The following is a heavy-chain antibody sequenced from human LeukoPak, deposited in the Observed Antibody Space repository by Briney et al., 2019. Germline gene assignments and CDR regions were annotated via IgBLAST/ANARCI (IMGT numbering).Heavy chain of an antibody. Sequence: LRLSCAAPRFSFGRNWMSSVRQYPVKGLEWVANIKQDGSERYYVDSVKGRFTISRDNAKNSLYLQMNRLRAEDTAVYYCARFVGGYDFWGQGTLVTVSS. D-gene: IGHD3-16*01. CDR3: ARFVGGYDF. V-gene: IGHV3-7*01. CDR2: IKQDGSER. J-gene: IGHJ4*02. CDR1: RFSFGRNW.